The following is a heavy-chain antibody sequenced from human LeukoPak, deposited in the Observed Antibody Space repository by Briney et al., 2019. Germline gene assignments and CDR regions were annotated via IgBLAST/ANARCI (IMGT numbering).Heavy chain of an antibody. CDR1: GYSFTSYW. V-gene: IGHV5-51*01. J-gene: IGHJ4*02. CDR3: ARQDCSSISCYPYFDY. CDR2: IYPGDSDT. D-gene: IGHD2-2*01. Sequence: GESLKISCKGSGYSFTSYWIGWVRQMPGKGLEWMGIIYPGDSDTRYSPSFQGQVTISADKSISTAYLQWSSLKASDTAMYYCARQDCSSISCYPYFDYWGQGTLVTVSS.